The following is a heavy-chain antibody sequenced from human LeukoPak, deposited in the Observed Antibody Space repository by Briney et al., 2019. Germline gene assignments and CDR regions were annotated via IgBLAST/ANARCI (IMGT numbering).Heavy chain of an antibody. CDR2: ISLTGQT. D-gene: IGHD2-15*01. J-gene: IGHJ4*02. Sequence: PSETLSLTCGVSGGSFSSTNWWSCVRPSPGQGLEWIGEISLTGQTNYTPSLSGRATMLLDESSNHLSLHLTSVTAAATATYYWSRDSGAFCPFGYWGQGTLVIVPS. CDR3: SRDSGAFCPFGY. CDR1: GGSFSSTNW. V-gene: IGHV4-4*02.